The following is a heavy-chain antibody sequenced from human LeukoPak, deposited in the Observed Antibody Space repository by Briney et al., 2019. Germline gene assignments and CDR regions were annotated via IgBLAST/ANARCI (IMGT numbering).Heavy chain of an antibody. V-gene: IGHV3-30-3*01. Sequence: GGSLRLSCAASGFTFSSYAMHWVRQVPGKGLEWVAVISYDGSNKYYADSVKGRFTISRDNSKNTLYLQMNSLRAEDTAVYYCARGYDSSGYIDYWGQGTLVTVSS. CDR1: GFTFSSYA. J-gene: IGHJ4*02. CDR2: ISYDGSNK. D-gene: IGHD3-22*01. CDR3: ARGYDSSGYIDY.